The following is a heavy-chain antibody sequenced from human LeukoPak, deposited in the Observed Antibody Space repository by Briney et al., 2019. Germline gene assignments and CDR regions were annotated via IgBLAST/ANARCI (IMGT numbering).Heavy chain of an antibody. V-gene: IGHV3-48*04. CDR2: ISSSSSTI. J-gene: IGHJ6*03. CDR1: GLSFNRYT. D-gene: IGHD2-8*01. CDR3: ARGPYGAEYYYYMDV. Sequence: GSLRLSCAASGLSFNRYTMNWVRQAPGKGLEWVSYISSSSSTIYYADSVKGRFTISRDNAKNSLYLQMNSLRAEDTAVYYCARGPYGAEYYYYMDVWGKGTTVTVSS.